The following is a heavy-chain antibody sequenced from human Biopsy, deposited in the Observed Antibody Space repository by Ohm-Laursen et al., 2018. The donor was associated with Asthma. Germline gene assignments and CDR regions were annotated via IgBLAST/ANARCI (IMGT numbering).Heavy chain of an antibody. CDR3: AKDFRGIAVAGDRGFDY. CDR2: ITGSGGTT. CDR1: GFTFSSSA. Sequence: SLRLSCSASGFTFSSSAMSWVRQAPGKGLERVSAITGSGGTTYYADSVRGRLTISRDNSKSTLFLQMDSLSAEDTAVYYCAKDFRGIAVAGDRGFDYWGQGTLVTVSS. J-gene: IGHJ4*02. D-gene: IGHD6-19*01. V-gene: IGHV3-23*01.